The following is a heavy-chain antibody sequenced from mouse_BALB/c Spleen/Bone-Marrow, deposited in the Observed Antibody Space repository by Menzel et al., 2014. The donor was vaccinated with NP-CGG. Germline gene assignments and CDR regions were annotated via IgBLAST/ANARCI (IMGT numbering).Heavy chain of an antibody. J-gene: IGHJ2*01. CDR3: ARDY. Sequence: VKLMESGDELAKPGASVKMSCKASGYTFTDTWIHWTKQRPGQGLEWIGYINPSTGYAEYNQNFKDKATLTVDKSSSTAYMQLSSLTSEDSAVYYCARDYWGQGTTLTVSS. V-gene: IGHV1-7*01. CDR2: INPSTGYA. CDR1: GYTFTDTW.